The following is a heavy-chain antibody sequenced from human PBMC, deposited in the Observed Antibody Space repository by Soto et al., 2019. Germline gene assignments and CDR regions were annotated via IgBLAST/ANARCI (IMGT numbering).Heavy chain of an antibody. D-gene: IGHD5-12*01. CDR2: ISSSGSTI. V-gene: IGHV3-48*03. CDR3: ARDIVATINNYYGMDV. CDR1: GFTFSSYE. J-gene: IGHJ6*02. Sequence: HPGGSLRLSCAASGFTFSSYEMNWVRQAPGKGLEWVSYISSSGSTIYYADSVKGRFTISRDNAKNSLYLQMNSLRAEDTAVYYCARDIVATINNYYGMDVWGQGTTVTVSS.